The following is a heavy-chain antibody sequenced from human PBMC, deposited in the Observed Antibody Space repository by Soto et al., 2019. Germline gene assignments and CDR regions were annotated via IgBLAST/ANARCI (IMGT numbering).Heavy chain of an antibody. CDR2: ISGSGGST. Sequence: PGGALRLSCAASGFTFCSYAMSWVRPAPGEGVEWVSAISGSGGSTYYADSVKGRFTISRDNSKNTLYLQMNSLRAEDTAVYYCAKRYSSSWYVRPNWFDPWGQGTLVTVSS. CDR1: GFTFCSYA. D-gene: IGHD6-13*01. V-gene: IGHV3-23*01. J-gene: IGHJ5*02. CDR3: AKRYSSSWYVRPNWFDP.